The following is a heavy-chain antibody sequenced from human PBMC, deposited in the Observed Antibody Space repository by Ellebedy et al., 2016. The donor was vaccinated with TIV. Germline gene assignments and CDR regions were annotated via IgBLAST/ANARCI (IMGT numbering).Heavy chain of an antibody. V-gene: IGHV3-23*01. J-gene: IGHJ4*02. CDR1: GFTFSSYA. Sequence: PGGSLRLSCAASGFTFSSYAMSWVRQAPGKGLEWVSAITGSGDSTSYADSVKGRFTISRDNSKNTLYLQMNSLRAEDTAVYYCAKHRSVVVVAATNYWGQGTLVTVSS. CDR2: ITGSGDST. D-gene: IGHD2-15*01. CDR3: AKHRSVVVVAATNY.